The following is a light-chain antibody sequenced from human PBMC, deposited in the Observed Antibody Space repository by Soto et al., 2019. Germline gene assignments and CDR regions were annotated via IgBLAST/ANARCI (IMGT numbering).Light chain of an antibody. Sequence: SALTQPPSASGSPGQSVTISCTGTSSDVGGYDFVSWYQQHPGKAPKILIYEVSKRASGVPDRFSGSKSGNTASLTVSGLQPDDEADYYCNSYGGNTNVVFGGGTKVTVL. CDR2: EVS. V-gene: IGLV2-8*01. CDR1: SSDVGGYDF. J-gene: IGLJ2*01. CDR3: NSYGGNTNVV.